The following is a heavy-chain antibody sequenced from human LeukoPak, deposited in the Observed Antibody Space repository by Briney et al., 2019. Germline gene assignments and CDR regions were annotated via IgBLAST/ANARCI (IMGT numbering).Heavy chain of an antibody. CDR2: ISDSGGKT. D-gene: IGHD3-22*01. CDR3: TRASSAYYYDFDL. J-gene: IGHJ4*02. Sequence: PGGSLRLSCAASGFTFSTFSNYGMSWVRQAPGKGLEWVSAISDSGGKTYYADSMKGRFTISRDNAKNSLYLQMNSLRDEDTAVYYCTRASSAYYYDFDLWGQGTLVTVSS. CDR1: GFTFSTFSNYG. V-gene: IGHV3-23*01.